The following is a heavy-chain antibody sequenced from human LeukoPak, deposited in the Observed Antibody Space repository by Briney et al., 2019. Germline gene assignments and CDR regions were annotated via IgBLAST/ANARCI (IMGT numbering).Heavy chain of an antibody. V-gene: IGHV7-4-1*02. CDR2: INTNTGNP. Sequence: ASVKVSCKASGYTFTSYAMNWVRQAPGQGLEWMGWINTNTGNPTYAQGFTGRFVFSLDTSVSTAYLQISSLKAEDTAVYYCARAADPQEITMIVEDAFDIWGQGTMVTVSS. D-gene: IGHD3-22*01. CDR3: ARAADPQEITMIVEDAFDI. CDR1: GYTFTSYA. J-gene: IGHJ3*02.